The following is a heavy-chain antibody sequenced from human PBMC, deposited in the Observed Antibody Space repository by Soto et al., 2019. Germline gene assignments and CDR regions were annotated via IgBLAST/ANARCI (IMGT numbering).Heavy chain of an antibody. J-gene: IGHJ6*02. V-gene: IGHV4-30-2*01. Sequence: SETLSLTCAVSGGSISSGGYSWRWIRPPPGKGLEWIGYIYHSGSTYYNPSLKSRVTISVDRSKNQFSLKLSSVTAADTAVYYGPRGANIFAGLGMDLWGQGTTVPVS. CDR2: IYHSGST. D-gene: IGHD3-9*01. CDR1: GGSISSGGYS. CDR3: PRGANIFAGLGMDL.